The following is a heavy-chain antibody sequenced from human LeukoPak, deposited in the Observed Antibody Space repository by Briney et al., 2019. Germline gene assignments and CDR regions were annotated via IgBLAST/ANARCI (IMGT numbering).Heavy chain of an antibody. CDR1: GFTFNIYG. V-gene: IGHV3-30*18. J-gene: IGHJ4*02. CDR3: AKNFYGYSNIWYGDS. CDR2: ISYDGSNK. Sequence: PGGSLRLSCAASGFTFNIYGMHWVRQAPGKGLEWVAVISYDGSNKYYADSVKGRFTISRDNSRNTLYLQIDSLRPEDAAVYYCAKNFYGYSNIWYGDSWGQGTLVTVSS. D-gene: IGHD6-13*01.